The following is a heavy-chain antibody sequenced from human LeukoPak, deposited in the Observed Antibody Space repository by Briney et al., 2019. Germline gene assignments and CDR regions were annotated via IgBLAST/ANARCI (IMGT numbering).Heavy chain of an antibody. J-gene: IGHJ4*02. CDR1: GFTFSSYA. CDR3: AKDGLQFSEWLPPLGY. D-gene: IGHD3-3*01. Sequence: PGGSLRLSCAASGFTFSSYAMHWVRQAPGKGLEWVAVISYDGSNRYYADSVKGRFTISRDNSKNTLYLQMNSLRAEDTAVYYCAKDGLQFSEWLPPLGYWGRGTLVTVSS. V-gene: IGHV3-30-3*01. CDR2: ISYDGSNR.